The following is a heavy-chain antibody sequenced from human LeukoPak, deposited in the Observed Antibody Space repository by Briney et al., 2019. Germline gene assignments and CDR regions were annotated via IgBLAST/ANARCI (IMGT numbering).Heavy chain of an antibody. CDR2: ISGSGGST. Sequence: GSLRFSCAASGFTFSSYAMSWVRQAPGKGLEWVSAISGSGGSTYYADSVKGRFTISRDNSKNTLYLQMNSLRAEDTAVYYCAKVRVVTEYYFDYWGQGTLVTVSS. J-gene: IGHJ4*02. CDR1: GFTFSSYA. D-gene: IGHD4-23*01. V-gene: IGHV3-23*01. CDR3: AKVRVVTEYYFDY.